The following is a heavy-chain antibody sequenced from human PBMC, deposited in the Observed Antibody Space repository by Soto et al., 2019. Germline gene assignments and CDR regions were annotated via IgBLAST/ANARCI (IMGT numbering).Heavy chain of an antibody. D-gene: IGHD1-7*01. CDR3: ARGEVITGTTGAFDI. CDR2: INPNSGGT. J-gene: IGHJ3*02. CDR1: GYTFTGYY. V-gene: IGHV1-2*04. Sequence: GASVKVSCKASGYTFTGYYMHWVRQAPGQGLEWMGWINPNSGGTNYAQKFQGWVTMTRDTSISTAYMELSRLRSDDTAVYYCARGEVITGTTGAFDIWGQGTMVTVSS.